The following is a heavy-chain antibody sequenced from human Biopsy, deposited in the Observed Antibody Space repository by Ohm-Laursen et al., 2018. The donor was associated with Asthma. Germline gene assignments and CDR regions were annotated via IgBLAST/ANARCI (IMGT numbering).Heavy chain of an antibody. D-gene: IGHD7-27*01. CDR1: GGSMSSSSYS. V-gene: IGHV4-39*01. CDR2: ISYTGNT. Sequence: GTLSLTCVVSGGSMSSSSYSWGWIRQPPGKGLEWIGSISYTGNTDIPSLRSRVTLPVDTSKNNFSLKLTSVTAADTAVFYCARHWNWGSFFDYWGQGMLVTVSS. J-gene: IGHJ4*02. CDR3: ARHWNWGSFFDY.